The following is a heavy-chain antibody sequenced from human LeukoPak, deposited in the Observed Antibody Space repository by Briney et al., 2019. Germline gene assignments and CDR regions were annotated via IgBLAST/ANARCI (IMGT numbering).Heavy chain of an antibody. CDR3: AITTGSYYDSSGYYYVRVGWFDP. J-gene: IGHJ5*02. V-gene: IGHV1-18*01. D-gene: IGHD3-22*01. Sequence: ASVKVSCKASGYTFTSYGISWVRQAPGQGLEWMGWISAYNGNTNYAQKLQGRVTMTRDTSTSTVYMELSSLRSEDTAVYYCAITTGSYYDSSGYYYVRVGWFDPWGQGTLVTVSS. CDR1: GYTFTSYG. CDR2: ISAYNGNT.